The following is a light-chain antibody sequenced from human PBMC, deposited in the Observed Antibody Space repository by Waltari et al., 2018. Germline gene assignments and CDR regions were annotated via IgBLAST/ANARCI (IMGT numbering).Light chain of an antibody. CDR2: GAS. V-gene: IGKV3-15*01. CDR3: QNYNSAPLA. CDR1: QSVGNN. J-gene: IGKJ4*01. Sequence: EIEMTQSPATLSVSPGERVTLSCRASQSVGNNLAWYQQRPGQAPRLLIYGASTRATDISDRFSGSGSGTDFTLTVSSLQPEDVATYYCQNYNSAPLAFGGGTTVEIK.